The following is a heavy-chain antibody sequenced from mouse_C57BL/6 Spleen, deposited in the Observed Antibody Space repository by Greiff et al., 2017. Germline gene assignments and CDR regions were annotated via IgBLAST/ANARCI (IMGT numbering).Heavy chain of an antibody. CDR1: GYSITSGYY. Sequence: DVKLQESGPGLVKPSQSLSLTCSVTGYSITSGYYWNWIRQFPGNKLEWMGYISYDGSNNYNPSLKNRISITRDTSKNQFFLKLNSVTTEDTATYYCAREYGLYAMDYWGQGTSVTVSS. V-gene: IGHV3-6*01. J-gene: IGHJ4*01. D-gene: IGHD2-10*02. CDR2: ISYDGSN. CDR3: AREYGLYAMDY.